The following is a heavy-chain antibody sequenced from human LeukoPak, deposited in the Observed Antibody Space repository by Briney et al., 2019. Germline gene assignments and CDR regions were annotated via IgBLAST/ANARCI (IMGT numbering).Heavy chain of an antibody. J-gene: IGHJ4*02. D-gene: IGHD6-13*01. CDR2: INPSGGST. CDR1: GYTFTSYY. CDR3: ARGRGIAAAGTTYFDY. V-gene: IGHV1-46*01. Sequence: GASVKVSCKASGYTFTSYYMHWVRQAPGQGLEWMGIINPSGGSTSYAQKFQGRVTMTRDTSTSTVYMELSSLRSENTAVYYCARGRGIAAAGTTYFDYWGQGTLVTVSS.